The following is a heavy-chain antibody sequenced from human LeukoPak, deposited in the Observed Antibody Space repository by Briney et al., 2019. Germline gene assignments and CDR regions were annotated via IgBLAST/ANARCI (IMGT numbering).Heavy chain of an antibody. CDR2: ISGSGGST. D-gene: IGHD1-7*01. Sequence: GGSLRLSCAASGFTFSSYAMSWVRQAPGKGLEWVSAISGSGGSTYYADSVKGRFTISRDNSKNTLYLQMNSLRAEDTAVYYCAKVNNWNYGYYYYYMDVWGKGTTVTVSS. J-gene: IGHJ6*03. CDR1: GFTFSSYA. CDR3: AKVNNWNYGYYYYYMDV. V-gene: IGHV3-23*01.